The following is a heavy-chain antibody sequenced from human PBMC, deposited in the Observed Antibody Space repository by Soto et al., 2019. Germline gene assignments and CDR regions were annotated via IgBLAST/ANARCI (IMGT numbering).Heavy chain of an antibody. CDR3: AKGSRKQIYYGLGSPPGSYYYYYGMDV. CDR1: GFTFFSDS. Sequence: GGALRVSCAASGFTFFSDSISWVRQAPGKGLEGVSAISGCGGSTYYADSVKGRFTISRDNSKNTLYLQMNSLRAEDTAVYYCAKGSRKQIYYGLGSPPGSYYYYYGMDVWGQGTTVTVSS. CDR2: ISGCGGST. J-gene: IGHJ6*02. V-gene: IGHV3-23*01. D-gene: IGHD3-10*01.